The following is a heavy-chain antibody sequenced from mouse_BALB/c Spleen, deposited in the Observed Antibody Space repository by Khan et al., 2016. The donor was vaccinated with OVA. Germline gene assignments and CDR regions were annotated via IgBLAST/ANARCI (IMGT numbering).Heavy chain of an antibody. CDR3: ARHGSTSWFAY. V-gene: IGHV1-31*01. CDR1: GYSFTSYY. Sequence: VQLQQSGPELMKPGASVKISCKSSGYSFTSYYIHWVKQSPGKTLEWIGYIDPFNGGSTYDQKFKGKATLTVDKSSSTAYLYLSSLTSEDSAVYYCARHGSTSWFAYWGQGTLVTVSA. J-gene: IGHJ3*01. CDR2: IDPFNGGS. D-gene: IGHD1-1*01.